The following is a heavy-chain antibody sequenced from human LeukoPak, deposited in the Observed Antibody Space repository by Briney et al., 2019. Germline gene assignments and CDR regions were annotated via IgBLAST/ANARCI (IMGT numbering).Heavy chain of an antibody. CDR3: ARFVTYGSGSYYGDGMDV. CDR1: GFTFSSYE. V-gene: IGHV3-48*03. J-gene: IGHJ6*02. D-gene: IGHD3-10*01. Sequence: GRSLRLSCAAPGFTFSSYEMNWVRQAPGKGLEWVSYISSSGSTIYYADSVKGRFTISRDNAKNSLYLQMNSLRAEDTAVYYCARFVTYGSGSYYGDGMDVWGQGTTVTVSS. CDR2: ISSSGSTI.